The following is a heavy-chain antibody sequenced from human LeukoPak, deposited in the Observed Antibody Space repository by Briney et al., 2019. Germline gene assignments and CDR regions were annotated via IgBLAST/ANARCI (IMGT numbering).Heavy chain of an antibody. CDR2: INHSGST. J-gene: IGHJ6*03. D-gene: IGHD3-10*01. CDR3: ARARYRLWFGELLAPYYYYYMDV. Sequence: SETLSLTCAVYIGSFSGHYWTWIRQSPGKGLEWIGEINHSGSTNYNPSLKSRVTISVDTSKNQFSLRLSSVTAADTAVYYCARARYRLWFGELLAPYYYYYMDVWGKGTTVTVSS. V-gene: IGHV4-34*01. CDR1: IGSFSGHY.